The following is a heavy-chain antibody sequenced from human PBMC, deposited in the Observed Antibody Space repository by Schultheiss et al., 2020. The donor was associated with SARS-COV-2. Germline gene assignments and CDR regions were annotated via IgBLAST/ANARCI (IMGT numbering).Heavy chain of an antibody. V-gene: IGHV4-4*02. Sequence: SETLSLTCTVSGGSISSSNWWSWVRQPPGKGLEWIGEINHSGSTNYNPSLKSRVTISVDTSKNQFSLKLSSVTAADTAVYYCARGERVALGNWFDPWGQGTLVTVSS. J-gene: IGHJ5*02. CDR2: INHSGST. D-gene: IGHD2-21*01. CDR1: GGSISSSNW. CDR3: ARGERVALGNWFDP.